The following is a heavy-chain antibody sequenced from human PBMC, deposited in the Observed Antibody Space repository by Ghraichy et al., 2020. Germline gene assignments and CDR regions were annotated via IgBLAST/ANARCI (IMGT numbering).Heavy chain of an antibody. CDR2: VYYSGSA. CDR1: GASISSTAYY. Sequence: SETLSLTCTVSGASISSTAYYWAWIRQPPGKGLEYIGSVYYSGSAYSNPSLKSRVTISIDTSKNQFSLRLSSVTAADTAIYYCASQPLWFGEFDPWGQGTLDTVSA. CDR3: ASQPLWFGEFDP. D-gene: IGHD3-10*01. J-gene: IGHJ5*02. V-gene: IGHV4-39*01.